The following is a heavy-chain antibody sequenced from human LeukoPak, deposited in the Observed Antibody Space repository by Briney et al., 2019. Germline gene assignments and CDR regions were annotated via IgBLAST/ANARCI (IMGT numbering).Heavy chain of an antibody. CDR1: GFTFSSYE. V-gene: IGHV3-48*03. D-gene: IGHD3-16*02. Sequence: GGSLRLSCAASGFTFSSYEMNWVRQAPGKGLEWVSYISSSGSTIYYADSVKGRFTISRDNAKNSLYLQMNSLRAEDTAVYYCARDTLYDYVWGSYRPGLDYWGQGTLVTVSS. CDR3: ARDTLYDYVWGSYRPGLDY. J-gene: IGHJ4*02. CDR2: ISSSGSTI.